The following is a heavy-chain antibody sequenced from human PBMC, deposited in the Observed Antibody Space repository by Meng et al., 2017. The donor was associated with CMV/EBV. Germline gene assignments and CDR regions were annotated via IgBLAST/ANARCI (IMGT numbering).Heavy chain of an antibody. J-gene: IGHJ4*02. CDR2: IYSDDNK. Sequence: TLEKSGPTLFNTPPTLALTSSMSGLSLCTRGARVSWLRQPPGNALEWLALIYSDDNKRYSLSLKNWMTLFKDTLKYQAALKMTNKDPVDPAKYYCAHCDTAELYFDYWGQGTLVTVSS. CDR3: AHCDTAELYFDY. D-gene: IGHD5-18*01. CDR1: GLSLCTRGAR. V-gene: IGHV2-5*02.